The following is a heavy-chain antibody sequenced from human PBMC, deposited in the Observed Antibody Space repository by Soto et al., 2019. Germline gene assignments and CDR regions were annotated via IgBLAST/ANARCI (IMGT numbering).Heavy chain of an antibody. D-gene: IGHD4-17*01. Sequence: EVQLVESGGGLVQPGGSLKLSCAASGFTFSGSAMHWVRQASGKGLEWVGRIRRKANSYATAYAASVKGRFTISRDNSKNTAYLQMNSLKTEDTAVYYCTMTTVTTWGYWGQGTLVTVSS. CDR1: GFTFSGSA. J-gene: IGHJ4*02. CDR3: TMTTVTTWGY. CDR2: IRRKANSYAT. V-gene: IGHV3-73*01.